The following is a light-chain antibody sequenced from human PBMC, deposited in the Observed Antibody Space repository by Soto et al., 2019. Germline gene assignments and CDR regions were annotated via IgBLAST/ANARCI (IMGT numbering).Light chain of an antibody. V-gene: IGKV3-15*01. CDR3: QQYNNWWT. J-gene: IGKJ1*01. CDR1: QSISNN. Sequence: EIVMTQSPATLSVSPGERATLSCRASQSISNNLAWYHQRPGQAPRLLIYGASTRATGIPARFSGSGSGTEFTLTISSLQSEDFAVYYCQQYNNWWTFGQGARVEIK. CDR2: GAS.